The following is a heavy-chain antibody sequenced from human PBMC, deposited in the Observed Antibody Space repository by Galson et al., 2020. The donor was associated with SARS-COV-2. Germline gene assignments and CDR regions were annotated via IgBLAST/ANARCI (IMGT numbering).Heavy chain of an antibody. CDR1: GFTFSSYA. Sequence: GESLKISCAASGFTFSSYAMHWVRQAPGKGLEWVAVISYDGSNKYYADSVKGRFTISRDNSKNTLYLQMNSLRAEDTAVYYCARDRSYPHRGYYYYYMDVWGKGTTVTVSS. J-gene: IGHJ6*03. D-gene: IGHD3-10*01. CDR3: ARDRSYPHRGYYYYYMDV. CDR2: ISYDGSNK. V-gene: IGHV3-30*01.